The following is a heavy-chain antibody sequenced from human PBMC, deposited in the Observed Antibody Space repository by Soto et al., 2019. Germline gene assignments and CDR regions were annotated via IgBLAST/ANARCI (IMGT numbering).Heavy chain of an antibody. CDR2: IYHSGST. D-gene: IGHD6-13*01. CDR3: ARGKAAAGPYFDY. CDR1: GGSISSSNW. V-gene: IGHV4-4*02. J-gene: IGHJ4*02. Sequence: SETLSLTCAVSGGSISSSNWWSWVRQPPGKGLEWIGEIYHSGSTNYNPSLKSRVTISVDTSKNQFSLKLSSVTAADTAVYYCARGKAAAGPYFDYWGQGTLVTVSS.